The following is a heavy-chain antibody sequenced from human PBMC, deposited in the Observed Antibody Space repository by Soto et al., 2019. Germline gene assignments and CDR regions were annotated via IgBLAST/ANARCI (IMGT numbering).Heavy chain of an antibody. CDR1: GLTFSSYA. V-gene: IGHV3-23*01. CDR3: AKGSSIAGLYYGMDV. Sequence: PGGSLRLSCAASGLTFSSYAMSWVRQAPGKGLEWVSSISGSGGVTNYADSVKGRFTISRDNSKNTLYLQMNSLRAEDTAVYYCAKGSSIAGLYYGMDVWGQGTTVTVSS. D-gene: IGHD6-6*01. CDR2: ISGSGGVT. J-gene: IGHJ6*02.